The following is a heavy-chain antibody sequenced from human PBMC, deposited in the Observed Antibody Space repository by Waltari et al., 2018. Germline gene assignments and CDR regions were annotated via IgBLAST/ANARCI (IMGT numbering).Heavy chain of an antibody. CDR2: INPNSGGT. CDR1: GSTFTGSY. D-gene: IGHD2-15*01. V-gene: IGHV1-2*02. Sequence: QVQLVQSGAEVKKPGASVKVSCKASGSTFTGSYIPWVRQAPGQGLEWMGWINPNSGGTNYAQKFRGRVTMTRDTSISTAYMELSRLRSDDTAVYYCARDVVVVAATYYGMDVWGQGTTVTVSS. CDR3: ARDVVVVAATYYGMDV. J-gene: IGHJ6*02.